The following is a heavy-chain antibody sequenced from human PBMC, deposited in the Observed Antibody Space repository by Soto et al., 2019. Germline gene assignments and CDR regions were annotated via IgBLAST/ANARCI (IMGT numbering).Heavy chain of an antibody. V-gene: IGHV3-23*01. CDR1: GFAFSTFA. CDR3: ARDQLRPGILYSLGVLLPEYGL. J-gene: IGHJ4*02. Sequence: LRLSFAASGFAFSTFAMTWVRQAPGKGLEWVAAISVSGNNAYYADSVKGRFTISRDNSQDSVFLQMSSLRADDTAVYYCARDQLRPGILYSLGVLLPEYGLWGQGTLVTVS. CDR2: ISVSGNNA. D-gene: IGHD3-22*01.